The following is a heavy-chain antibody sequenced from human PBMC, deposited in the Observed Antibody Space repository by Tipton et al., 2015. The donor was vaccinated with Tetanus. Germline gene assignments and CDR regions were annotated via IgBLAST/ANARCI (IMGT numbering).Heavy chain of an antibody. CDR1: GGSFSYSY. V-gene: IGHV4-34*01. CDR3: ARAGETPLWGAFNS. J-gene: IGHJ4*02. Sequence: TLSLTCAFYGGSFSYSYLDLLRPPPGKGVGGIGGISHRGSTTYNPSLKSRVTISIDTSKTQFSLRLNSVTAADTAVYYCARAGETPLWGAFNSWGQGALVTVSS. CDR2: ISHRGST. D-gene: IGHD3-16*01.